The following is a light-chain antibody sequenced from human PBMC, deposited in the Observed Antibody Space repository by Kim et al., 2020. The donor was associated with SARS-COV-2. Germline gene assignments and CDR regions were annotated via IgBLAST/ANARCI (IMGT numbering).Light chain of an antibody. CDR3: QSADSSGTWRV. J-gene: IGLJ3*02. CDR2: KDS. V-gene: IGLV3-25*03. Sequence: PGQTARITCSGDALPKQYAYWYQQKPGQAPVLVIYKDSERPSGIPERFSGSSSGTTVTLTISGVQAEDEADYYCQSADSSGTWRVFGGGTKLTVL. CDR1: ALPKQY.